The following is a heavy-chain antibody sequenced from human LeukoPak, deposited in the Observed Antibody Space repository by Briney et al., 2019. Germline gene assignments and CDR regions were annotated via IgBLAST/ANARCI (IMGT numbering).Heavy chain of an antibody. Sequence: PGGSLRLSCAASGFTFSSYSMNWVRQAPGNGLEWVSSISSSSSYIYYADSVKGRFTISRDNAKNSLYLQMNSLRAEDTAVYYCARQNWGTTVTMVQYYFDYWGQGTLVTVSS. V-gene: IGHV3-21*01. CDR2: ISSSSSYI. CDR3: ARQNWGTTVTMVQYYFDY. CDR1: GFTFSSYS. J-gene: IGHJ4*02. D-gene: IGHD4-17*01.